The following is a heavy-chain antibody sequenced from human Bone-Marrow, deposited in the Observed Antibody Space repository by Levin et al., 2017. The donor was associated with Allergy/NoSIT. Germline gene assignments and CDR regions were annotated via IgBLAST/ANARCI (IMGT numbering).Heavy chain of an antibody. CDR1: GFTFSNYG. J-gene: IGHJ6*02. D-gene: IGHD1-1*01. CDR2: IWYDGSNT. CDR3: ARGDGASNNWDEFMGYYYYGMDV. V-gene: IGHV3-33*01. Sequence: GESLKISCAASGFTFSNYGMHWVRQAPGKGLEWVALIWYDGSNTYYVDSVKGRFTISRDNSKNTLFLQMNSLRAEDTAVYYWARGDGASNNWDEFMGYYYYGMDVWGQGTTVTVS.